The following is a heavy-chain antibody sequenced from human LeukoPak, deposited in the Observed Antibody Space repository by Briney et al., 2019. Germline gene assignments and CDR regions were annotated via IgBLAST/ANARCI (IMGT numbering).Heavy chain of an antibody. D-gene: IGHD2-2*01. CDR3: ARDPKRYCSSTSCSYWDY. V-gene: IGHV1-18*01. J-gene: IGHJ4*02. CDR1: GYTFTSYG. Sequence: ASVKVSCKASGYTFTSYGISWVRQAPGQGLEWMGWISAYNGNTNYAQKLQGRVTMTTDTSTCTAYMELRSLRSDDTAVYYCARDPKRYCSSTSCSYWDYWGQGTLVTVSS. CDR2: ISAYNGNT.